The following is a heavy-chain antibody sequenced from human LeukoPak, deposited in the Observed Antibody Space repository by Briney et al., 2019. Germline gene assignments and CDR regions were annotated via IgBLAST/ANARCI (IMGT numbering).Heavy chain of an antibody. Sequence: GGSLRLSCAASGFTFSSYGMHWVRQAPGKGLEWVAFIRYDGSNKYYADSVKGRFTISRDNSKNTLYLQMNSLRAEDTAVYYCARDHERSSGWQYYFDYWGQGTLVTVSS. D-gene: IGHD6-19*01. J-gene: IGHJ4*02. CDR3: ARDHERSSGWQYYFDY. V-gene: IGHV3-30*02. CDR1: GFTFSSYG. CDR2: IRYDGSNK.